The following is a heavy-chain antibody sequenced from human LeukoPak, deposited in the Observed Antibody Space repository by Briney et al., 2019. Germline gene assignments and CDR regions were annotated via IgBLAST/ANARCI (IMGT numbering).Heavy chain of an antibody. CDR3: VRSGVPRQIDN. Sequence: GESLKISFKGSGYSFTSYWIGWVRPMPGKGLEGMGIIYPSDSDTRYSPSLQGQVTISADKSIITAYLQWSSLKASDTAMYYCVRSGVPRQIDNWGQGTLVTVSS. D-gene: IGHD3-10*01. J-gene: IGHJ4*02. CDR2: IYPSDSDT. CDR1: GYSFTSYW. V-gene: IGHV5-51*01.